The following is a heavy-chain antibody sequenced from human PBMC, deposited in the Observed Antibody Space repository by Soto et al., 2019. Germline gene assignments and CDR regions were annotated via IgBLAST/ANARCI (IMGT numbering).Heavy chain of an antibody. J-gene: IGHJ3*02. D-gene: IGHD2-15*01. CDR3: AADSGSGGSFGAFDI. V-gene: IGHV1-58*02. Sequence: QMQLVQSGPEVKKPGTSVKVSCKASGFTFTSSAMQWVRQARGQRLEWIGWIVVGSGNTNYAQKFQERVTITRDMSTSTAYMELSSLRSEDTAVYYCAADSGSGGSFGAFDIWGQGTMVTVSS. CDR2: IVVGSGNT. CDR1: GFTFTSSA.